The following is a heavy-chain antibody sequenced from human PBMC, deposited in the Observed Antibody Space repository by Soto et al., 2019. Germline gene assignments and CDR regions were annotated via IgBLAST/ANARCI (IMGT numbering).Heavy chain of an antibody. CDR3: AREKSYYYDSSGYYSIGWFDP. Sequence: ASVTVYCKASGYTFTSYGSSWVRQAPGQGHEKTKRISAYNGNTNYAQKLQGRVTMTTDTSTSTDYIVLRSLRSDDTAVYYCAREKSYYYDSSGYYSIGWFDPWGQGTLVTVSS. CDR1: GYTFTSYG. CDR2: ISAYNGNT. D-gene: IGHD3-22*01. V-gene: IGHV1-18*01. J-gene: IGHJ5*02.